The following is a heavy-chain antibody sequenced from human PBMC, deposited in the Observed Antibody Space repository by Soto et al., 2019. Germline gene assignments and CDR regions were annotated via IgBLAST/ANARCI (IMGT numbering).Heavy chain of an antibody. D-gene: IGHD2-2*01. CDR1: GFTFSSYA. J-gene: IGHJ4*02. CDR3: AKDLWVVLPKHYFDY. Sequence: QVQLVESGGGVVQPGRSLRLSCAASGFTFSSYAMHWVRQAPGKGLEWVALISYDGSNKYYADSVKGRFSISIDNSKNTVYLQMNGLRAEDTAVYYCAKDLWVVLPKHYFDYWGQGTLVTVSS. V-gene: IGHV3-30*18. CDR2: ISYDGSNK.